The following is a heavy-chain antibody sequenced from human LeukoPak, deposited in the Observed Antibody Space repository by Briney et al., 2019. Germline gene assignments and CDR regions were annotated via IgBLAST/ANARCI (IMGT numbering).Heavy chain of an antibody. CDR1: GGSISSYY. V-gene: IGHV4-59*08. D-gene: IGHD3-22*01. Sequence: PSETLSLTCTVSGGSISSYYWSWIRQPPGKGLEWIGYIYYSGSTNYNPSLKSRVTISVDTSKNQFSLKLSSVTAADTAVYYCARGTVISGVMFDYWGQGTLVTVSS. CDR3: ARGTVISGVMFDY. J-gene: IGHJ4*02. CDR2: IYYSGST.